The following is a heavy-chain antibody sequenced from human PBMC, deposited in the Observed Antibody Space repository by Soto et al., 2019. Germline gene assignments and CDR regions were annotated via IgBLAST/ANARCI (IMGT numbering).Heavy chain of an antibody. V-gene: IGHV1-46*01. CDR2: INPSGGST. Sequence: ASVKVSCKASGYTFTSYGISWVRQAPGQGLEWMGIINPSGGSTSYAQKFQGRVTMTRDTSTNTVYMGLSSLRSEDTAVYYCARDPAVVVTAPAEYFQHWGQGTLVTVSS. J-gene: IGHJ1*01. CDR3: ARDPAVVVTAPAEYFQH. CDR1: GYTFTSYG. D-gene: IGHD2-21*02.